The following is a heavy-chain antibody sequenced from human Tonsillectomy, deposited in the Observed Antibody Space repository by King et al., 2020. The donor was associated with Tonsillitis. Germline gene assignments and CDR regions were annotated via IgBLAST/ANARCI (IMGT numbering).Heavy chain of an antibody. CDR2: MNADGSTI. Sequence: VQLVESGGDLVQPGGSLRVSCAASGFTFSNSWMHWVRQAPGKGLLWVSRMNADGSTINYADSVKGRFTTSRDNAKNTLYLQMNSLRVEDTAVYYCARAGNYRFDFWGQGTLVTVSS. CDR1: GFTFSNSW. J-gene: IGHJ4*02. V-gene: IGHV3-74*01. D-gene: IGHD1-7*01. CDR3: ARAGNYRFDF.